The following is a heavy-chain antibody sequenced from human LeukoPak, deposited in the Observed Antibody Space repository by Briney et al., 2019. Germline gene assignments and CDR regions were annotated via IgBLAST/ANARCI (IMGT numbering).Heavy chain of an antibody. D-gene: IGHD6-6*01. J-gene: IGHJ4*02. CDR1: GFIFSNSA. CDR3: SVHPGYSSWTAHRGILDY. Sequence: SVKVSCKASGFIFSNSAVQWVRQARGQRLVWIGWIVVDSGHTNYAQKFQERVTITRDMSTSTAFMELSGLRPEDTAVYYCSVHPGYSSWTAHRGILDYWGQGVLVTVSS. V-gene: IGHV1-58*01. CDR2: IVVDSGHT.